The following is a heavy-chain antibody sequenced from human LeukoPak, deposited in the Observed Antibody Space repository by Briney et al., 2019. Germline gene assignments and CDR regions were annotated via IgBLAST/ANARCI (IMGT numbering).Heavy chain of an antibody. CDR1: GFTFSSYW. CDR3: YGGSGSDENWFDP. V-gene: IGHV3-74*01. D-gene: IGHD4-23*01. Sequence: GGSLRLSCAASGFTFSSYWMRWVRQAPGKGLVWVSRISSDGSSTSYADSVKGRFTISRDNAKNTLYLQMNSLRAEDTAVYYCYGGSGSDENWFDPWGQGTLVTVSS. CDR2: ISSDGSST. J-gene: IGHJ5*02.